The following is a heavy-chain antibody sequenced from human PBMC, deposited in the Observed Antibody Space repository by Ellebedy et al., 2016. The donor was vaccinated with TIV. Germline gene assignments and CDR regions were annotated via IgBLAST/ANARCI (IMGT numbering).Heavy chain of an antibody. Sequence: GESLKISXAASGFTFSSYDMHWVRQATGKGLEWVSAIGTAGDTYYPGSVKGRFTISRENAKNSLYLQMNSLRPGDTAVYYCARDLGGNSDYWGQGTLVTVSS. V-gene: IGHV3-13*04. CDR1: GFTFSSYD. D-gene: IGHD4-23*01. CDR3: ARDLGGNSDY. CDR2: IGTAGDT. J-gene: IGHJ4*02.